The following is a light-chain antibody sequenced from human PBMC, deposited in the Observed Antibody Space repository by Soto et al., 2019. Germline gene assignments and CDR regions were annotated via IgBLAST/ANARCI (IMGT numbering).Light chain of an antibody. CDR2: GAS. V-gene: IGKV3-15*01. CDR3: QQYNNWQVT. J-gene: IGKJ4*01. CDR1: QSVTSK. Sequence: EIVMTQSPATLSVSPGERVTFSCRASQSVTSKLAWYQHKPGQAPRLLIHGASTGATGIPARFSGSGSGTEFTLTINSLQSEDFAIYYCQQYNNWQVTVGVGTQVEI.